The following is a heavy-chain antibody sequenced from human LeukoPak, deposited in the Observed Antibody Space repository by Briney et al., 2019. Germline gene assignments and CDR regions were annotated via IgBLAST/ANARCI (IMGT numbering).Heavy chain of an antibody. D-gene: IGHD2-8*01. V-gene: IGHV4-34*01. J-gene: IGHJ5*02. CDR1: GGSFSGYY. CDR3: ARGPYCTDDSCYENWFGP. CDR2: IHHSGTA. Sequence: SETLSLTCAVYGGSFSGYYWSWIRQPPGKGLEWIGEIHHSGTANYNPSLKSRVTISVDTSKNQVSLNLSSVTAADTAVYYCARGPYCTDDSCYENWFGPWGQGTLVTVSS.